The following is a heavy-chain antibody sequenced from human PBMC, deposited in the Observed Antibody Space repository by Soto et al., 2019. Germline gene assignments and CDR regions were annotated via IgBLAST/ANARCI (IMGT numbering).Heavy chain of an antibody. D-gene: IGHD3-22*01. CDR3: ARAWGLESFDSSSVDY. Sequence: QVQLVQSGAEVKKPGASVKVSCKASGYTFTSYYMHWVRQAPGQGLEWMGIINPSGGSTSYAQKFRGRVTMTRDTSTSTVYMELSSLRSEDTAVYYCARAWGLESFDSSSVDYWGQGTLVTVSS. J-gene: IGHJ4*02. CDR2: INPSGGST. V-gene: IGHV1-46*03. CDR1: GYTFTSYY.